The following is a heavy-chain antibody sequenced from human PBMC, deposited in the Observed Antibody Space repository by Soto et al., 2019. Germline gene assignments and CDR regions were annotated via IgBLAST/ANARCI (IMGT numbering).Heavy chain of an antibody. CDR2: IYSGGST. Sequence: GGSLRLSCAASGFTVSSNYMSWVRQAPGKGLEWVSVIYSGGSTYYADSVKGRFTISSDNSKNTLYLQMNSLRAEDTAVYYCARDRRRRYYYMDVWGKGTTVTVSS. CDR3: ARDRRRRYYYMDV. J-gene: IGHJ6*03. CDR1: GFTVSSNY. V-gene: IGHV3-66*01.